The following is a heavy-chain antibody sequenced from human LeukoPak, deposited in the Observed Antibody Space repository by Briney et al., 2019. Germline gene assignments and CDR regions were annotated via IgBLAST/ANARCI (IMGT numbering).Heavy chain of an antibody. CDR3: ARDADYYDTWFDP. J-gene: IGHJ5*02. V-gene: IGHV1-2*02. CDR1: GYTFTGYY. Sequence: ASVKVSCKASGYTFTGYYMHWVRPAPGQGLEWMGWINPNSGGTNYAQKFQGRVTMTRDTSISTAYMELSKLRSDDTAVYYCARDADYYDTWFDPWGQGTLVTVSS. D-gene: IGHD3-22*01. CDR2: INPNSGGT.